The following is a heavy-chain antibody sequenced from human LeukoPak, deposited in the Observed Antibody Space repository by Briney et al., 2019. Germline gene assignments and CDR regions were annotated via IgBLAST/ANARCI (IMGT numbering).Heavy chain of an antibody. CDR3: ARPSDNWFDP. CDR1: GDSISSSSYY. Sequence: SETLSLTCTVSGDSISSSSYYWGWIRQPPGKGLEWIGSIYYSGSTYYNPSLKSRVTISVDTSKNQFSLKLSSVTAADTAVYYCARPSDNWFDPWGQGTLVTVSS. J-gene: IGHJ5*02. CDR2: IYYSGST. V-gene: IGHV4-39*01.